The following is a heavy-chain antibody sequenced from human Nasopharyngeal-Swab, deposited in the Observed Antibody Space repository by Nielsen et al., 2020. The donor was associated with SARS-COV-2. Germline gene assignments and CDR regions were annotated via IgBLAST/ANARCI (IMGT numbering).Heavy chain of an antibody. Sequence: GGSLRLSYAASGFTFSNYATTWVRQVPGKGLEWVSYISTTGTTMYYADSVKGRFIISRDNAKNSLFLQMNSLRAEDTAVYYCARGLRGRTDFDYWGQGTLVTVSS. D-gene: IGHD3/OR15-3a*01. J-gene: IGHJ4*02. CDR1: GFTFSNYA. V-gene: IGHV3-11*01. CDR2: ISTTGTTM. CDR3: ARGLRGRTDFDY.